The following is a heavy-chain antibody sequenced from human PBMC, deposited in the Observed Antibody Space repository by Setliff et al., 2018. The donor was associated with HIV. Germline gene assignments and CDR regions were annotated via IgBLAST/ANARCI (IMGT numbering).Heavy chain of an antibody. V-gene: IGHV4-39*01. CDR2: IHYSGST. J-gene: IGHJ3*02. D-gene: IGHD6-19*01. CDR3: ARNVAVTSAFDI. CDR1: SGSISRNSFY. Sequence: SETLSLTCTVSSGSISRNSFYWGWIRQPPGKGLEWIGTIHYSGSTYYNPSLKSRVSISVDTSKNQFSLQLTSVTAADTAVYYCARNVAVTSAFDIWGRGTMVTVSS.